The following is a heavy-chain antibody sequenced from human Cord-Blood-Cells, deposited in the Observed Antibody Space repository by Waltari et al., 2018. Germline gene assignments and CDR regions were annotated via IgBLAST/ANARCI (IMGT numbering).Heavy chain of an antibody. J-gene: IGHJ4*02. Sequence: QVQLVESGGGVVQPGRYLRLSCAASGFTFSSYAMPWVRQAPGKGLEWVAVISYDGSNKYYADSVKGRFTISRDNSKNTLYLQMNSLRAEDTAVYYCANSGYSSSWPFDYWGQGTLVTVSS. V-gene: IGHV3-30-3*01. CDR1: GFTFSSYA. CDR2: ISYDGSNK. CDR3: ANSGYSSSWPFDY. D-gene: IGHD6-13*01.